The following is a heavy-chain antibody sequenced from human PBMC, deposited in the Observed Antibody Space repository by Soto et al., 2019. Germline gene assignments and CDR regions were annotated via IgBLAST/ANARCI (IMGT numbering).Heavy chain of an antibody. J-gene: IGHJ3*02. D-gene: IGHD3-10*01. CDR2: IDWDDDK. V-gene: IGHV2-70*04. CDR1: GFSVSTSGVS. Sequence: SGPTLVNPTQTLTLTCSFSGFSVSTSGVSVSWIRQPPGKALEWLARIDWDDDKFYSTSLKTRLIISRDTSKNQVVLTMTNMDPVDTATYYCARIRSGSGFFEISGQGTMVTVSS. CDR3: ARIRSGSGFFEI.